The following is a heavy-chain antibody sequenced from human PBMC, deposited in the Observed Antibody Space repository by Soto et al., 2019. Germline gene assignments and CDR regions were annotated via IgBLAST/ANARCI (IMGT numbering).Heavy chain of an antibody. CDR2: ISGGGDGT. V-gene: IGHV3-23*01. J-gene: IGHJ3*02. CDR3: AKKGLGSLVTCGSTFDCRYDVDI. CDR1: GFTFGNYA. D-gene: IGHD3-9*01. Sequence: EVQLLESGGGLVQPGGSLRLSCAASGFTFGNYAMIWVRQAPGKGLEWVSTISGGGDGTYYADSVRGRFTISRENSRNTVYLQMNSLRAEDTAVYYCAKKGLGSLVTCGSTFDCRYDVDIWGQGTMVTVSS.